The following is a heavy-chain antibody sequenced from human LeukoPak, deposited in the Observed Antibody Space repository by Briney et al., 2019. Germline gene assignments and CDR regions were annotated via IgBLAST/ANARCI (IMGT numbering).Heavy chain of an antibody. D-gene: IGHD5-12*01. V-gene: IGHV3-30-3*01. Sequence: GGSLRLSCVGSQFTFSSYWMSWVRQAPGKGLEWVAVISYDGSNKYYADSVKGRFTISRDNSKNTLYLQMNSLRAEDTAVYYCARERGGYDWPNYYYYGMDVWGQGTTVTVSS. CDR3: ARERGGYDWPNYYYYGMDV. J-gene: IGHJ6*02. CDR2: ISYDGSNK. CDR1: QFTFSSYW.